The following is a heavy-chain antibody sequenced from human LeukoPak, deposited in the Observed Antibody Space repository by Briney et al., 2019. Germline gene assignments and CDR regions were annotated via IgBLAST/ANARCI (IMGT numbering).Heavy chain of an antibody. D-gene: IGHD3-9*01. V-gene: IGHV3-9*01. CDR1: GFTFDDYA. CDR3: ASIPSTISNMDV. CDR2: ISWNSGSI. Sequence: PGGSLRLSCAASGFTFDDYAMHWVRQAPGKGLEWVSGISWNSGSIGYADSVKGRFTISRDNAKNSLYLQMNSLRAEDTAVYYCASIPSTISNMDVWGKGTTVTISS. J-gene: IGHJ6*03.